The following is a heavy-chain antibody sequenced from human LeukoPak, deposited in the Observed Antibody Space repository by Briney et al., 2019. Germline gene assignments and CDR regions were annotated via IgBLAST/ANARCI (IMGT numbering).Heavy chain of an antibody. Sequence: GASVKVSCKASGYTFIAYYVHWVRQAPGQGLEWMGRINPNSGGTNYAQNFQGKVTMTRDTSISTDYMELNRLRSDATAMYYCNRVDVATNPPDYWGQGTLVTVSS. CDR1: GYTFIAYY. CDR3: NRVDVATNPPDY. CDR2: INPNSGGT. D-gene: IGHD5-24*01. J-gene: IGHJ4*02. V-gene: IGHV1-2*06.